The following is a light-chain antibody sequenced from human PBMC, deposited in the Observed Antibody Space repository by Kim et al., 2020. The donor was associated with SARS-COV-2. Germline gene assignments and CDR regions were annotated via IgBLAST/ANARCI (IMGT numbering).Light chain of an antibody. CDR3: ATWDDSLSGVV. J-gene: IGLJ2*01. Sequence: GQRVTISCSGSSSTIGSNCVFWYQHRPGPAPKLLIYSNNQRPSGVPDRLSGSKSGTSASLAISGLRSEDEADYYCATWDDSLSGVVFGGGTKVTVL. CDR1: SSTIGSNC. CDR2: SNN. V-gene: IGLV1-47*02.